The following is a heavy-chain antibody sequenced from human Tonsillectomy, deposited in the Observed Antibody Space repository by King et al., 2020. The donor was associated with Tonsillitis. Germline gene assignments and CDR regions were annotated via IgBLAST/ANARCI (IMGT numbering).Heavy chain of an antibody. D-gene: IGHD6-19*01. J-gene: IGHJ4*02. CDR3: AREDPVAGTIDY. V-gene: IGHV1-2*02. Sequence: QLVQSGAEVKKPGASVKVSCKASGYTFTGYYMHWVRQAPGQGLEWMGWINPNSGDTNYEQKFQGRVTLTRDTSISTAYMELSRLRSDDTAVYYCAREDPVAGTIDYWGQGTLVTVSS. CDR2: INPNSGDT. CDR1: GYTFTGYY.